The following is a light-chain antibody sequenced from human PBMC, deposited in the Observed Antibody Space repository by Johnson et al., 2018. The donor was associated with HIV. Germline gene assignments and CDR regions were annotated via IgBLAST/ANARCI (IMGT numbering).Light chain of an antibody. CDR3: GTWDSSLSAYV. Sequence: QAVLTQPPSVSAAPGQKVTISCSGSSSNIGNNYVSWYQQLPGTAPKLLIFGNNKRPSGIPDRFSASKSGTSATLGITGLQTGDEADYYCGTWDSSLSAYVFGTGTRVTVL. V-gene: IGLV1-51*01. J-gene: IGLJ1*01. CDR2: GNN. CDR1: SSNIGNNY.